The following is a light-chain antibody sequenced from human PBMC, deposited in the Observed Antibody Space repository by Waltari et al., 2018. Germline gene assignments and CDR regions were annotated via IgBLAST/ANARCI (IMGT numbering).Light chain of an antibody. CDR2: AAS. CDR3: QQYYSYPPAFT. J-gene: IGKJ3*01. Sequence: AIRITQSPSSLSASTGDRVTITCRASQGISSYLAWYQQKPGTAPKLLIYAASTLQSGVPSRFSGSGSGTDFTLTISCLQSEDFATYYCQQYYSYPPAFTFGPGTKVDIK. V-gene: IGKV1-8*01. CDR1: QGISSY.